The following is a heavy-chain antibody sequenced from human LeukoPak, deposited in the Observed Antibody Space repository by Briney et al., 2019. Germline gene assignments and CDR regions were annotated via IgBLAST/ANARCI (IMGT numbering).Heavy chain of an antibody. J-gene: IGHJ6*02. CDR2: ISYDGSNK. V-gene: IGHV3-30-3*01. D-gene: IGHD5-18*01. Sequence: GGSLRLSCAASGFTFSSYAMHWVRQAPXKGLEWVAVISYDGSNKYYADSVKGRFTISRDNSKNTLYLQMNSLRAEDTAVYYCARDGSDTAMAPYYYGMDVWGQGTTVTVSS. CDR1: GFTFSSYA. CDR3: ARDGSDTAMAPYYYGMDV.